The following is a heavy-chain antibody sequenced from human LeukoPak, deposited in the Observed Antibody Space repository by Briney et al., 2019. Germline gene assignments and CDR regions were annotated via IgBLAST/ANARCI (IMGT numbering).Heavy chain of an antibody. CDR1: GDSISSSGYS. V-gene: IGHV4-39*07. Sequence: SETLSLTCTVSGDSISSSGYSWGCIRQPPGKGLECIGNIYYSGSTYYNPSLKSRLTISVDTSKNQFSLKLSSVTAADTAVYYCARVAAAGTRTGIDYWGQGTLVTVSS. D-gene: IGHD6-13*01. CDR2: IYYSGST. CDR3: ARVAAAGTRTGIDY. J-gene: IGHJ4*02.